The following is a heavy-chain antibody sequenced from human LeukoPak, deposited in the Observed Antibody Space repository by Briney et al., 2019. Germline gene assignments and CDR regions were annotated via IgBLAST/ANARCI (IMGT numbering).Heavy chain of an antibody. D-gene: IGHD1-26*01. CDR3: ARARIVGATTPLNY. CDR2: INHSGST. J-gene: IGHJ4*02. V-gene: IGHV4-34*01. Sequence: PSETLSLTCAVYGGSFSGYYWSWIRQPPGKGLEWIGEINHSGSTNYNPSLKSRATISVDTSKNQFSLKLSSVTAADTAVYYCARARIVGATTPLNYWGQGTLVTVSS. CDR1: GGSFSGYY.